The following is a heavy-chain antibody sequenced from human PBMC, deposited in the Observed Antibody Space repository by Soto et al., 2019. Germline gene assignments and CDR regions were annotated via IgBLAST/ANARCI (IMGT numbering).Heavy chain of an antibody. J-gene: IGHJ5*02. D-gene: IGHD3-10*01. V-gene: IGHV3-23*01. CDR2: ISGSGGST. CDR3: ALMVRGVHFDP. CDR1: GFTFSSYA. Sequence: EVQLLESGGGLVQPGGSLRLSCAASGFTFSSYAMSWVRQAPGKWLEWVSAISGSGGSTYYADSVKGRFTISRDNSNNTLYLQMNSLRAEDTAVYYCALMVRGVHFDPWGQGTLVTVSS.